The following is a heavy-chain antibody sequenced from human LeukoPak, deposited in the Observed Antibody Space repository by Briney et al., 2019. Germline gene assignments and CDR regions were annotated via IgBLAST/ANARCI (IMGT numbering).Heavy chain of an antibody. J-gene: IGHJ6*02. D-gene: IGHD5-18*01. V-gene: IGHV1-3*01. CDR3: ARVRYSYGRYYYYGMDV. Sequence: ASVKVSCKASGYTFTSYAMHWVRQAPGQRLEWMGWINAGNGNTKYSQKFQGRVTITRDTSASTAYMELSSLRSEDTAVYYCARVRYSYGRYYYYGMDVWGQGTTVTVSS. CDR2: INAGNGNT. CDR1: GYTFTSYA.